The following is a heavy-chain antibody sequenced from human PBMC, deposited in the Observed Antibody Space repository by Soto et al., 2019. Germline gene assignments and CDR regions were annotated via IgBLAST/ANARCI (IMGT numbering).Heavy chain of an antibody. J-gene: IGHJ4*02. CDR3: AASGGYSDY. Sequence: EVQLVESGGGLVQPGGSLRLSCAASGFTFSSYWMSWVRQAPGKGLEWVANIKQDGSEKYYVNSVKGRFTISRVNAKNSLYLQMNSLRAEDTAVYYCAASGGYSDYWGQGTLVTVSS. CDR1: GFTFSSYW. D-gene: IGHD5-12*01. CDR2: IKQDGSEK. V-gene: IGHV3-7*02.